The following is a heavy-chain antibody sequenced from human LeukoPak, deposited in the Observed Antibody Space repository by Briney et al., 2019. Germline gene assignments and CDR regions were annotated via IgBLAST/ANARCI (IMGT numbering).Heavy chain of an antibody. Sequence: GGSLRLSCAASGFTFSSYAMSWVRQAPGKGLEWVSAISGSGGSTYYTDSVKGRFTISRDNSKNTLYLQMNSLRAEDTAVYYCAKAPSSGWSYYFDYWGQGTLVTVSS. V-gene: IGHV3-23*01. J-gene: IGHJ4*02. CDR2: ISGSGGST. CDR3: AKAPSSGWSYYFDY. D-gene: IGHD6-19*01. CDR1: GFTFSSYA.